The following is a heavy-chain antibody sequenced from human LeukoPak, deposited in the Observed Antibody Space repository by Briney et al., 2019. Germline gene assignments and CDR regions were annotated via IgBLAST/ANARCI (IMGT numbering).Heavy chain of an antibody. CDR3: ARDLSGSYYFDY. CDR1: GFTFSSNY. D-gene: IGHD1-26*01. V-gene: IGHV3-66*01. Sequence: GGSLRPSCAASGFTFSSNYMSWVRQAPGKWLEWVSVIYSGGSTYYSDSVKGRFTISRDNSKNTLYLQMNSLRAEDTAVYYCARDLSGSYYFDYWGEGTLVTVSS. J-gene: IGHJ4*02. CDR2: IYSGGST.